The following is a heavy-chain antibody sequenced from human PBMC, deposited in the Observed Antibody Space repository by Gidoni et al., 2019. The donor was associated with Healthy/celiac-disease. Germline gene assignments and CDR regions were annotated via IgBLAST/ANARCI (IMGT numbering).Heavy chain of an antibody. CDR3: ARDQEWELPHYYYYGMDV. CDR1: GFTFSSYE. V-gene: IGHV3-48*03. D-gene: IGHD1-26*01. J-gene: IGHJ6*02. Sequence: EVQLVESGGGLVQPGGSLRLSCAASGFTFSSYEMNWVRQAPGKGLEWVSYISSSGSTIYYADSVKGRFTISRDNAKNSLYLQMNSLRAEDTAVYYCARDQEWELPHYYYYGMDVWGQGTTVTVSS. CDR2: ISSSGSTI.